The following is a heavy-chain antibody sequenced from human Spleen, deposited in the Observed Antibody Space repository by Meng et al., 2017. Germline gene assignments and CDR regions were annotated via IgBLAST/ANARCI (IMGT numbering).Heavy chain of an antibody. CDR3: TTEGDTAMVGFDY. CDR1: GFTFSNAW. CDR2: IKSKTDGGTT. J-gene: IGHJ4*02. D-gene: IGHD5-18*01. V-gene: IGHV3-15*01. Sequence: GGSLRLSCAASGFTFSNAWMSWVRQAPGKGLEWVGRIKSKTDGGTTDYAAPVKGRCTISRDDSKNTLYLQMNSLKTEDTAVYYCTTEGDTAMVGFDYWGQGTLVTVSS.